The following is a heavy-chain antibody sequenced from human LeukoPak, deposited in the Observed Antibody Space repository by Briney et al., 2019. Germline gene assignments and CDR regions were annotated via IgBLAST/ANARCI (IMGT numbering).Heavy chain of an antibody. Sequence: GGSLRLSCAASGFTFSSYDMHWVRQATGKGLEWVSAIGTAGDTYYPGSVKGRFTISRENAKNSLYLQMNSLRAGDTAVYYCARSYYGSGSLGYYYYGMDVWGQGTTVTVSS. CDR3: ARSYYGSGSLGYYYYGMDV. CDR1: GFTFSSYD. V-gene: IGHV3-13*04. CDR2: IGTAGDT. J-gene: IGHJ6*02. D-gene: IGHD3-10*01.